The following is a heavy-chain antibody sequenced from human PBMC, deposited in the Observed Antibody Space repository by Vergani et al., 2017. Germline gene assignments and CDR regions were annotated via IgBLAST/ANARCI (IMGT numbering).Heavy chain of an antibody. J-gene: IGHJ4*02. V-gene: IGHV3-33*01. CDR3: AREFNQLLYRGSYFDY. D-gene: IGHD2-2*02. Sequence: QVQLVESGGGVVQPGRSLRLSCAASGFTFSSYGMHWVRQAPGKGLEWVAVIWYDGSNKYYADSVKGRFTISRDNSKNTLYLQMNSLRAEDTAVYYCAREFNQLLYRGSYFDYWGQGTLVTVSS. CDR2: IWYDGSNK. CDR1: GFTFSSYG.